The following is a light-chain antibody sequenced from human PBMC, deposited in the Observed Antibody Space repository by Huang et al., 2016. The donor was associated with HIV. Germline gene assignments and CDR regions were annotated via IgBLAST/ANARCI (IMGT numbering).Light chain of an antibody. CDR2: GAS. J-gene: IGKJ3*01. Sequence: IQLTQSPSSLSASVGDRVTLTCRASQDINNNLAWYQQKPGRAPKLLLYGASTLQSGVPSRFSGYGSGTVFILTINNPQPEDFATYYCQQLNTFLFGPGTTVDV. V-gene: IGKV1-9*01. CDR1: QDINNN. CDR3: QQLNTFL.